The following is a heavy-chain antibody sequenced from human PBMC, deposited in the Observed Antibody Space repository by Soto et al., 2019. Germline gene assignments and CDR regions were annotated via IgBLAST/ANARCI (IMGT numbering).Heavy chain of an antibody. CDR1: GGSISSGDYY. CDR3: ARDLLYYYDSSGYSQSYFDY. D-gene: IGHD3-22*01. J-gene: IGHJ4*02. V-gene: IGHV4-30-4*01. CDR2: IYYSGST. Sequence: SETLSLTCTVSGGSISSGDYYWSWIRQPPGKGLEWIGYIYYSGSTYYNPSLKSRVTISVDTSKNQFSLKLSSVTAADTAVYYCARDLLYYYDSSGYSQSYFDYWGQGTLVTVSS.